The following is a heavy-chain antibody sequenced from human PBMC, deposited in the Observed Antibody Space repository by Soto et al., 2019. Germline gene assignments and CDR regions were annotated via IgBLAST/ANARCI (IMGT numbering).Heavy chain of an antibody. V-gene: IGHV3-21*01. CDR3: ARVAMLFGLITVTTSDYYFDY. Sequence: EVQLVESGGGLVKPGGSLRLSCAASGFTFSSYSMNWVRQAPGKGLEWVSSISSSSSYIYYADSVKGRFTISRDNAKNSLYLQMNSLRAEDTAVYYCARVAMLFGLITVTTSDYYFDYWGQGTLVTVSS. D-gene: IGHD4-17*01. CDR1: GFTFSSYS. CDR2: ISSSSSYI. J-gene: IGHJ4*02.